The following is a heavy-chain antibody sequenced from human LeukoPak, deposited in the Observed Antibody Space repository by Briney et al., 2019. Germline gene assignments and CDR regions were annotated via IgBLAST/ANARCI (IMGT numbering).Heavy chain of an antibody. V-gene: IGHV3-23*01. D-gene: IGHD2-15*01. Sequence: GGSLRLSCAASGFTFSSYGMRWVRQPPGRGLEWVAAISGSGGSTYYADSVKGRFTISRDNSKNTLYLQMNSLRAEDTAVYSCAKYCSGGSCYENYWGQGTLVTVSS. CDR2: ISGSGGST. J-gene: IGHJ4*02. CDR1: GFTFSSYG. CDR3: AKYCSGGSCYENY.